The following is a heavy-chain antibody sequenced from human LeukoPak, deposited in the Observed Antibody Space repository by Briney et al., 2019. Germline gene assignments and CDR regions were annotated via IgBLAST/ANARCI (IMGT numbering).Heavy chain of an antibody. Sequence: SETLSLTCSVSGDSISSGSYYWSWIRQRAGKGLEWIGRIYTSGSTNYIPSLKSRLTISVDTSKNQFSLRLSSVTAADTAVYYCARDAWFGAGRTFAYWGQGTLVTVSS. V-gene: IGHV4-61*02. CDR1: GDSISSGSYY. CDR3: ARDAWFGAGRTFAY. CDR2: IYTSGST. D-gene: IGHD3-10*01. J-gene: IGHJ4*02.